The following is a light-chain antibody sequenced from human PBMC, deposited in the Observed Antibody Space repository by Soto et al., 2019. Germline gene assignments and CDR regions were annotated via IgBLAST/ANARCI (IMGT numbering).Light chain of an antibody. CDR2: LGS. V-gene: IGKV2-28*01. CDR1: QSLLHSNGYNY. J-gene: IGKJ1*01. CDR3: MQALQGAWT. Sequence: DIVMTQSPLSLPVTPGEPASISCRSSQSLLHSNGYNYLHWYLQKPGQSPQLLIYLGSNRASGVPDRLSGSGPGTDLTLKISRVEAEDVEVYYCMQALQGAWTFGQGTKVAIK.